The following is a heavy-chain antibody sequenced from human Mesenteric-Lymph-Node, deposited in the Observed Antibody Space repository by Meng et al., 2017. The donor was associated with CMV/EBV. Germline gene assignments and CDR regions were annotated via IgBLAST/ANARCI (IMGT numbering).Heavy chain of an antibody. CDR2: INHSGST. V-gene: IGHV4-34*01. J-gene: IGHJ4*02. CDR1: GGSFSGYY. CDR3: ATLAVAGGSAY. D-gene: IGHD6-19*01. Sequence: GSLRFSCAVYGGSFSGYYWSWIRQSPGKGLEWIGEINHSGSTNYNASLKSRVTISVDTSRNQFSLELTSVTAADTAVYFCATLAVAGGSAYWGQGTLVTVSS.